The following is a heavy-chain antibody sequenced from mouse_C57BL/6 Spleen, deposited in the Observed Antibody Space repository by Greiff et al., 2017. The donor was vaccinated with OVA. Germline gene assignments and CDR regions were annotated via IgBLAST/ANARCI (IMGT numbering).Heavy chain of an antibody. D-gene: IGHD1-1*01. V-gene: IGHV1-50*01. CDR3: ARTVTTVVDGAMGG. CDR2: IDPSDSYT. J-gene: IGHJ4*01. Sequence: VQLQQPGAELVKPGASVKLSCKASGYTFTSYWMQWVKQRPGQGLEWIGEIDPSDSYTNYNQKFKGKATLTVDKSSSTAYMQLSSLTSEDSAVYYWARTVTTVVDGAMGGGGQGTSVTVAS. CDR1: GYTFTSYW.